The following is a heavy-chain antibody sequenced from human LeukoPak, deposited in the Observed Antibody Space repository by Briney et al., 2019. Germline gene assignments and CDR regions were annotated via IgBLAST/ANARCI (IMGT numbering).Heavy chain of an antibody. V-gene: IGHV4-59*01. CDR3: ARDLGVMVRAFDI. D-gene: IGHD5-18*01. CDR2: IYYSGST. CDR1: GGSISSYY. Sequence: LETLSLTCTVSGGSISSYYWSWIRQPPGKRLEWIGYIYYSGSTSYNPSLKSRVTISVDTSKNQISLKLSSVTAADTAVYYCARDLGVMVRAFDIWGQGTMVTVSS. J-gene: IGHJ3*02.